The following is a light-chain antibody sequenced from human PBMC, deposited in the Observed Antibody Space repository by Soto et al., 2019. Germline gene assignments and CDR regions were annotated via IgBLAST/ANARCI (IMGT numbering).Light chain of an antibody. V-gene: IGKV1-8*01. J-gene: IGKJ1*01. CDR1: QGISSY. Sequence: AIRMTQSPSSFSASTGDRVTITCRASQGISSYLAWYQQKPGKAPKLLIYAASTLQSGVPSRFSGSGSGTDFTHTISCLQSEDFATYYCQQYYSYPWTFGQGTKVDIK. CDR3: QQYYSYPWT. CDR2: AAS.